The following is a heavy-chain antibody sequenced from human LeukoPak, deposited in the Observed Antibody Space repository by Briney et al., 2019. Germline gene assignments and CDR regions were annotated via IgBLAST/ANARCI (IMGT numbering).Heavy chain of an antibody. Sequence: PSETLSLTCTVSGGSISSSSYYWGWIRQPPGKELEWIGSIYYSGCTYYNPSLKSRVTISVDTSKDQFSLKLSSVTAADTAVYYCANILGYYDSSGYYYFRYYYYYMDVWGKGTTVTVSS. CDR3: ANILGYYDSSGYYYFRYYYYYMDV. CDR2: IYYSGCT. J-gene: IGHJ6*03. V-gene: IGHV4-39*01. D-gene: IGHD3-22*01. CDR1: GGSISSSSYY.